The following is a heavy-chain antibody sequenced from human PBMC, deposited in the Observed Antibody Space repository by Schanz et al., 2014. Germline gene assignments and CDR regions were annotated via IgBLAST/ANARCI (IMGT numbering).Heavy chain of an antibody. Sequence: QVQLLQSGAEVKKPGASVKVSCKASGYTFTGYYMHWVRTAPVQGLEWMGSISPNSGGTNYAQKLQGRVTMTRDTSISTAYMELSSLRSDDAAVYYCARELRLEYYFDFWGQGTQVTVSS. CDR2: ISPNSGGT. J-gene: IGHJ4*02. D-gene: IGHD4-17*01. CDR3: ARELRLEYYFDF. CDR1: GYTFTGYY. V-gene: IGHV1-2*02.